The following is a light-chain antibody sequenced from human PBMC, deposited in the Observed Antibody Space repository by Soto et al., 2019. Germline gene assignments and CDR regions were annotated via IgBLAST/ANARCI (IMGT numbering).Light chain of an antibody. CDR3: QLYGSSPPRYT. Sequence: ERVMTQSPATLSVSPGERATLSCRASQSVSSSYLAWYQQKSGQAPRLLIYAASTRATGIPDRFSGSGSGTDFTLTISRLEPEDFAVYFCQLYGSSPPRYTFGQGTRLEIK. CDR1: QSVSSSY. CDR2: AAS. V-gene: IGKV3-20*01. J-gene: IGKJ5*01.